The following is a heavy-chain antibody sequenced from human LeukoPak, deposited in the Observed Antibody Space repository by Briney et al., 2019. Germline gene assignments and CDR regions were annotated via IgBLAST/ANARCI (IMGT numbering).Heavy chain of an antibody. D-gene: IGHD3-10*01. V-gene: IGHV3-23*01. CDR2: LSGGGGSTYYA. J-gene: IGHJ4*02. CDR1: GFTFSSYA. CDR3: ARGDRGYFDY. Sequence: GGSLRLSCAASGFTFSSYAMSWVRQSPGKGLEWVSGLSGGGGSTYYAYYADSVKGRFTISRDNSKNTLYLQMNSLRAEDTAVYYCARGDRGYFDYWGQGTLVTVSS.